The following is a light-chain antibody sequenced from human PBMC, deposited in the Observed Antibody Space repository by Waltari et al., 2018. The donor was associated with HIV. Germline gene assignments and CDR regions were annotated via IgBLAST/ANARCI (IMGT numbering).Light chain of an antibody. CDR3: QSADSSGTWV. CDR2: KDT. J-gene: IGLJ3*02. Sequence: SYELTQPPSVSVSPGQTARITCSGDALPKQYAYWYHQKPGQAPVLVIDKDTERPSGFPERFSGSSSGTTVTLTISGVQAEDEADYYCQSADSSGTWVFGGGTKLTVL. CDR1: ALPKQY. V-gene: IGLV3-25*03.